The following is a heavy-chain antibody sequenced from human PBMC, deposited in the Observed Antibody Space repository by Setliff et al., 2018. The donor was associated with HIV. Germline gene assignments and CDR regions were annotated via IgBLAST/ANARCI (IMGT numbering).Heavy chain of an antibody. D-gene: IGHD3-3*01. V-gene: IGHV1-69*13. CDR2: IIPIFGTA. Sequence: SVKVSCKASGGTFSSYAISWVRQAPGQGLEWMGGIIPIFGTANYARKFQGRLTITADESTNTAYMELSSLRSADTAVYYCARDLGRITLSGVNEGWFDPWGQGTLVTVSS. CDR1: GGTFSSYA. J-gene: IGHJ5*02. CDR3: ARDLGRITLSGVNEGWFDP.